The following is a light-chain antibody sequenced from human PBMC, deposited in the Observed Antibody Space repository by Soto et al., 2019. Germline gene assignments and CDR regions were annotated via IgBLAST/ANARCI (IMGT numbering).Light chain of an antibody. CDR3: QQHSHWPPWT. Sequence: EVVLTQSPATLSLSPWERATLSCTASENVRTFVDWYQQKPGQAPRLLIYGASNRATGIPARFSGSGSGTDFTLTISNLEPEDFAVYYCQQHSHWPPWTFGQGTKVDI. J-gene: IGKJ1*01. V-gene: IGKV3-11*01. CDR1: ENVRTF. CDR2: GAS.